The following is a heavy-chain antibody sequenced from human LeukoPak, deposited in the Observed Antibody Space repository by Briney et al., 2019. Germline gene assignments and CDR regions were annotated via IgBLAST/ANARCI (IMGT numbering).Heavy chain of an antibody. CDR3: ARWRHRNSANPGLMDV. J-gene: IGHJ6*03. V-gene: IGHV4-39*01. D-gene: IGHD2-8*02. CDR2: IYYSGST. Sequence: PSETLSLTCSVSGGSISSSSYYWGWIRQPPGKGLEWIGSIYYSGSTYYNPSLKSRVTISVDTSKNQFSLKLSSVTAADTAVYYCARWRHRNSANPGLMDVWDKGTTVTVSS. CDR1: GGSISSSSYY.